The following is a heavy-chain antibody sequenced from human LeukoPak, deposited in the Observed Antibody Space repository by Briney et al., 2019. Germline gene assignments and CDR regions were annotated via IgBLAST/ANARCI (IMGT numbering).Heavy chain of an antibody. D-gene: IGHD6-19*01. Sequence: SETLSLTCTVSGGSISSGGYYWSWIRQPPGKGLEWIGYIYYTGSTNYNPSLKSRVSISVDTSKNQFSLNLNSVTAADTAVYHCARGYSSGRIDCWGQGTLVTVSS. CDR3: ARGYSSGRIDC. J-gene: IGHJ4*02. CDR1: GGSISSGGYY. CDR2: IYYTGST. V-gene: IGHV4-61*08.